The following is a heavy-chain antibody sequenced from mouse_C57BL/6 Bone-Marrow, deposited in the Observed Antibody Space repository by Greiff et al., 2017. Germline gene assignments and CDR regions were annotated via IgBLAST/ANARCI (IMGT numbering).Heavy chain of an antibody. CDR1: GYTFTSYW. CDR3: AREGMLSAWFAY. D-gene: IGHD3-2*02. V-gene: IGHV1-69*01. CDR2: IDPSDSYT. Sequence: QVQLQQPGAELVMPGASVKLSCKASGYTFTSYWMHWVKQRPGQGLEWIGEIDPSDSYTNYNQKFKGKSTLTVDKSSSTAYMQLSSLTSEYSAVYYCAREGMLSAWFAYWGQGTLVTVSA. J-gene: IGHJ3*01.